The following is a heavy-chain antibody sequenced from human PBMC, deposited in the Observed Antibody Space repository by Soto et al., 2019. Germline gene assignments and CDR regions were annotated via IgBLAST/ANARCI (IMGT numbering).Heavy chain of an antibody. J-gene: IGHJ4*02. CDR2: ISRDGSVR. D-gene: IGHD2-21*01. Sequence: QVQLVESGGGVVQPGRSLRLSCAASGFPFSNYGIHWVRQAPGNGLEWVAVISRDGSVRYYADSVKGRFTISRDNSKNTLYLQVNNLRPEDTAVYYCAKEYCGGHCSSDYFDYWGQGTLVTVSS. CDR3: AKEYCGGHCSSDYFDY. CDR1: GFPFSNYG. V-gene: IGHV3-30*18.